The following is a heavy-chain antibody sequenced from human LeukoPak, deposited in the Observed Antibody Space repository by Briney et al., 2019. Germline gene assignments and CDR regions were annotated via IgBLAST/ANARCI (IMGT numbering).Heavy chain of an antibody. V-gene: IGHV3-11*06. D-gene: IGHD6-19*01. CDR1: GFTFSDYY. CDR2: ISSSSSYT. CDR3: ASIAVAAPQDY. J-gene: IGHJ4*02. Sequence: GGSLRLSCAASGFTFSDYYMSWIRQAPGKGLEWVSYISSSSSYTNYADSVKGRFTISRDNAKNSLYLQMNSLRAEVTAVYYCASIAVAAPQDYWGQGTLVTVSS.